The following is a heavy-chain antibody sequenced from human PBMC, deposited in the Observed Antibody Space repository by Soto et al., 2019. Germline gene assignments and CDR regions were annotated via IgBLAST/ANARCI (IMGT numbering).Heavy chain of an antibody. J-gene: IGHJ3*02. V-gene: IGHV4-59*12. CDR2: IYYSGST. D-gene: IGHD2-2*01. Sequence: SETLSLTCTVSGGSISSYYWSWIRQPPGKGLEWIGYIYYSGSTYYNPSLKSRVTISVDTSKNQFSLKLSSVTAADTAVYYCARAQDIVVVPAAISSAFDIWGQGTMVTVSS. CDR1: GGSISSYY. CDR3: ARAQDIVVVPAAISSAFDI.